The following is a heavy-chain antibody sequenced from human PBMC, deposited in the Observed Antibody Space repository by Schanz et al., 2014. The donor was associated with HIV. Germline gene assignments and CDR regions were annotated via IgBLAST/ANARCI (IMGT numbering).Heavy chain of an antibody. CDR3: ARDIKYDDPFQYGMDV. J-gene: IGHJ6*02. V-gene: IGHV1-69*06. CDR1: GGTIRNLG. CDR2: IIPLSGTP. Sequence: QVQLVQSGAEVKKSGSSVKVSCKASGGTIRNLGITWVRQAPGQGLEWMGGIIPLSGTPFYAQKFQGRVAITADKSTGTVYMDLGSLTSEDTAVYFCARDIKYDDPFQYGMDVWGQGTTVSVSS. D-gene: IGHD1-1*01.